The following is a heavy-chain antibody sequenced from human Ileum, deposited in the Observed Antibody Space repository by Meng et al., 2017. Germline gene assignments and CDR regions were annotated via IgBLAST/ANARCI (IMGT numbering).Heavy chain of an antibody. V-gene: IGHV4-31*03. CDR1: GGSISSGGYY. D-gene: IGHD6-13*01. CDR3: AREPPAAAGTGADY. J-gene: IGHJ4*02. Sequence: VQLQESGPGLVKPSQTLPLTCTVSGGSISSGGYYWSWIRQHPGKGLEWIGYIYYSGTTYYNPSLKSRVTISVDTSKNQFSLKLSSVTAADTAVYYCAREPPAAAGTGADYWGQGTLVTVSS. CDR2: IYYSGTT.